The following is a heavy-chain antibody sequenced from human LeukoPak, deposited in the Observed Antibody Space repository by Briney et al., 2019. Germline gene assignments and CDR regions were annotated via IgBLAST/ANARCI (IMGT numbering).Heavy chain of an antibody. V-gene: IGHV4-39*01. Sequence: SETLSLTCTVSGGSISTSSYYRSWIRQPPGKRPEWIGTIYYTGGTYYNPSLKSRVTISVDASKNQFSLILSSVTAADTAVYYCARRPGSGSRHFDYWGQGTLVTVSS. CDR1: GGSISTSSYY. J-gene: IGHJ4*02. D-gene: IGHD3-10*01. CDR3: ARRPGSGSRHFDY. CDR2: IYYTGGT.